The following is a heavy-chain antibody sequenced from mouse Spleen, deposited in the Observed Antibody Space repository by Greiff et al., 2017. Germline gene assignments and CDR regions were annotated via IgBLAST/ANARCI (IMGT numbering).Heavy chain of an antibody. J-gene: IGHJ2*01. Sequence: DVKLVESGPGLVKPSQSLSLTCSVTGYSITSGYYWNWIRQFPGNKLEWMGYISYDGSNNYNPSLKNRISITRDTSKNQFFLKLNSVTTEDTATYYCARGYYGDYWGQGTTLTVSS. CDR1: GYSITSGYY. V-gene: IGHV3-6*02. CDR2: ISYDGSN. D-gene: IGHD1-1*01. CDR3: ARGYYGDY.